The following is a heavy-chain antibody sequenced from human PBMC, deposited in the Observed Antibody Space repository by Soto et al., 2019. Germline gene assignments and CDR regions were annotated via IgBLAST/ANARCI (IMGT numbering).Heavy chain of an antibody. CDR2: ISWDGGTT. V-gene: IGHV3-43*01. CDR3: AKGGDYWYFDL. J-gene: IGHJ2*01. CDR1: GFTFDDYT. Sequence: EMQLVESGGVVVQPGGSLRLSCAASGFTFDDYTMHWVRQVPGKGLDWVSTISWDGGTTYYADCVKGRFTISRDNSKSSLYLQMNGLTTEDSAFYYCAKGGDYWYFDLWGRGTLATVSS. D-gene: IGHD3-16*01.